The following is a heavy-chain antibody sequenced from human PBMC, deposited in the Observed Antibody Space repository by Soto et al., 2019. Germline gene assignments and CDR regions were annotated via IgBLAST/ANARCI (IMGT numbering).Heavy chain of an antibody. J-gene: IGHJ3*02. D-gene: IGHD6-13*01. CDR3: AGSRAAAPDAFDI. CDR2: IYPGDSDT. Sequence: GASQKISGMGSGYSFPSYWIGWVHQLPGKGLEWMAIIYPGDSDTGYSAAFQGQVTTSAEKSIRTAYLQWSSLKASDTAMCYCAGSRAAAPDAFDIWGQGTMVTVSS. CDR1: GYSFPSYW. V-gene: IGHV5-51*07.